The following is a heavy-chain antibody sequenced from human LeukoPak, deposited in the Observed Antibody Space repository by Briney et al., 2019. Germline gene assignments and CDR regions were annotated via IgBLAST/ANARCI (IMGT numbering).Heavy chain of an antibody. Sequence: ASVKVSCKASGYTFTGYYMHWVRQAPGQGLEWMGWINPNSGGTNYAQKFQGRVTMTRDTSISTAYMELNRLRSDDTAVYYCAREGYSRSWFDPWGQGTLVTVSS. V-gene: IGHV1-2*02. CDR2: INPNSGGT. J-gene: IGHJ5*02. D-gene: IGHD5-18*01. CDR3: AREGYSRSWFDP. CDR1: GYTFTGYY.